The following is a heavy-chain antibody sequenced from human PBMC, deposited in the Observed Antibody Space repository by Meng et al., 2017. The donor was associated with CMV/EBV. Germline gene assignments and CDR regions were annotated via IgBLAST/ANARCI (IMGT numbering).Heavy chain of an antibody. D-gene: IGHD2-2*01. CDR3: ARDLYCSSISCYTGDYFDY. Sequence: GGSLRLSCAASGFSFSSYWMSWVRQAPGKGLEWVANIKPDGSEKYSVDSVEGRFTVSRDNAKNSLDLQMNSLRAEDTAVYYCARDLYCSSISCYTGDYFDYWGRGTLVTVSS. CDR1: GFSFSSYW. V-gene: IGHV3-7*01. CDR2: IKPDGSEK. J-gene: IGHJ4*02.